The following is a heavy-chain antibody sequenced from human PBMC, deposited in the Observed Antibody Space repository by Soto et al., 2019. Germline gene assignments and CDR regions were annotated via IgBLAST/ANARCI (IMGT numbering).Heavy chain of an antibody. Sequence: GASVKVSCKASGYTFTSYAMHWVRQAPGQRLEWMGWINAGNGNTKYSQKFQGRVTITRDTSASTAYMELSSLRSEDTAAYYCARVTGYYAPDYWGQGTLVTVSS. D-gene: IGHD3-9*01. CDR2: INAGNGNT. CDR3: ARVTGYYAPDY. CDR1: GYTFTSYA. V-gene: IGHV1-3*01. J-gene: IGHJ4*02.